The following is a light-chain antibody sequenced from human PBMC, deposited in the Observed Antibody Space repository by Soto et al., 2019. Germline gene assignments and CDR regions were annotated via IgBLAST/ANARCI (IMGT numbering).Light chain of an antibody. CDR2: DAS. CDR3: EQYDSRSPWT. J-gene: IGKJ1*01. V-gene: IGKV1-5*01. Sequence: DIQLTQSPSSLSASVGDRVTITCRASESVTIWLAWYQQKPGKAPRLLIYDASTLEGGVPSRFSAGGSGTEFTLTISSLQPDDFATYYCEQYDSRSPWTFGQGTKIEIK. CDR1: ESVTIW.